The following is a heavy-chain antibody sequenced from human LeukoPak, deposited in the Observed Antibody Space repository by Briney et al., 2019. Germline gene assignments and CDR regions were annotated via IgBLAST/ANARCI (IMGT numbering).Heavy chain of an antibody. V-gene: IGHV3-30*04. CDR2: ISYDGSNK. D-gene: IGHD1-26*01. CDR1: GFTFSSYA. J-gene: IGHJ4*02. Sequence: GGSLRLSCAASGFTFSSYAMHWVRQAPGKGLEWVAVISYDGSNKYYAAPVKGRFTISRDDSKNTLYLQMNSLKTEDTAVYYCSRLGAFDYWGQGTLVTVSS. CDR3: SRLGAFDY.